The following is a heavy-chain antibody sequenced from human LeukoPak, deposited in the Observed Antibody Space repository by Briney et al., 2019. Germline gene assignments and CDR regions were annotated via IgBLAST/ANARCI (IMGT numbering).Heavy chain of an antibody. CDR1: GGTLGSEA. Sequence: SVRCSCDGCGGTLGSEAISGVGESPGQGLEWMGRIIPILGIANYAQKFQGRVTITADKSTSTAYMELSSLRSEDTAVYYCAGEVEMATTDAFDIWGQGTMVTVSS. J-gene: IGHJ3*02. D-gene: IGHD5-24*01. CDR3: AGEVEMATTDAFDI. CDR2: IIPILGIA. V-gene: IGHV1-69*04.